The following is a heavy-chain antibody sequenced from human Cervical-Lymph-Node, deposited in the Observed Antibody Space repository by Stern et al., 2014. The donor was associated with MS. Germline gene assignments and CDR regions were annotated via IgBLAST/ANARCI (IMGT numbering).Heavy chain of an antibody. Sequence: VQLEESGAEVKKPGSSVKVSCKASGGTFSNYATSWVRQAPGQGLEWMGGTVPLFGKPNYAQKFQGRVTITADESTSTAYMDLSSLRSEDTAVYYCASPLTATSVPFGYYGMDVWGQGTTVTVS. CDR1: GGTFSNYA. CDR2: TVPLFGKP. D-gene: IGHD4-17*01. J-gene: IGHJ6*02. V-gene: IGHV1-69*01. CDR3: ASPLTATSVPFGYYGMDV.